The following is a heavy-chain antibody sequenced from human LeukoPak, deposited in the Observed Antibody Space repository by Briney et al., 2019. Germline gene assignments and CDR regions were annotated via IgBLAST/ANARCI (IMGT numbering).Heavy chain of an antibody. CDR2: ISSSSSTI. CDR3: ARDSGYGGYSYYFGMDV. D-gene: IGHD4-17*01. J-gene: IGHJ6*02. CDR1: GFTFSSYS. V-gene: IGHV3-48*02. Sequence: PGGSLRLSCATSGFTFSSYSMNWVRQAPGKGLEWVPYISSSSSTIYYADSVKGRFTISRDNAKNSLYLQMNSLRDEDTAVYYCARDSGYGGYSYYFGMDVWGQGTTVTVSS.